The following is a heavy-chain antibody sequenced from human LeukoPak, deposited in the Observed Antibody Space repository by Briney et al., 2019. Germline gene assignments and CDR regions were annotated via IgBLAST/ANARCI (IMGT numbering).Heavy chain of an antibody. CDR3: AKEILDWLAGVARYYYYGMDV. J-gene: IGHJ6*02. CDR1: GFTFSSYA. Sequence: GGSLRLSCAASGFTFSSYAMSWVRQAPGKGLEWVSAISGSGGSTYYADSVKGRFTISRDNSKNTLYLQMNSLRAEDTAVYYCAKEILDWLAGVARYYYYGMDVWGQGTTVTVSS. V-gene: IGHV3-23*01. CDR2: ISGSGGST. D-gene: IGHD3-9*01.